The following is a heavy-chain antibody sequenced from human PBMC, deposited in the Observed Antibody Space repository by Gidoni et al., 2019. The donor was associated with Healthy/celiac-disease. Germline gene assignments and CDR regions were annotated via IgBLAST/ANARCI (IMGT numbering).Heavy chain of an antibody. CDR3: ARQGVTTAHY. D-gene: IGHD4-4*01. CDR1: GGSISSSSYY. V-gene: IGHV4-39*01. Sequence: QLQLQESGPGLVKPSETLSLTCPVSGGSISSSSYYWGWIRQPPGKGLEWIGSIYYSGSTYYNPSLKSRVTISVDTSKNQFSLKLSAVTAADTAVYYCARQGVTTAHYWGQGTLVTVSS. CDR2: IYYSGST. J-gene: IGHJ4*02.